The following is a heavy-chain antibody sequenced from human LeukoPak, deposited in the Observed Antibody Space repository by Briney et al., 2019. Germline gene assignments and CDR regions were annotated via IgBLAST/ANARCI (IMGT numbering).Heavy chain of an antibody. V-gene: IGHV3-74*01. CDR1: GFTFSSYW. J-gene: IGHJ4*02. Sequence: GGSLRLSCAASGFTFSSYWMHWVRQAPGKGLVWVSRINSDGSSTSYADSVKGRFTISRDNSKNTLSLQMNSLRAEDTAVYYCAKDVTNYSGSWNFDYWGQGTLVTVSS. CDR2: INSDGSST. D-gene: IGHD1-26*01. CDR3: AKDVTNYSGSWNFDY.